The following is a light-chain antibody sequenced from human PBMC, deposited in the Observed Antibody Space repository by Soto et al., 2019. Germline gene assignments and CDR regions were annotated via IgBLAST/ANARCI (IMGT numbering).Light chain of an antibody. CDR3: SSYTGSNTLV. J-gene: IGLJ2*01. CDR1: SSDVGGYNY. Sequence: QAVVTQPASVSGSPGQSITISCTGTSSDVGGYNYVSWYQQHPGKAPKLMIYEVTNRPSGVSNRFSGSRSGNTASLTISGLQAEDEADYYCSSYTGSNTLVFGGGTKLTVL. V-gene: IGLV2-14*01. CDR2: EVT.